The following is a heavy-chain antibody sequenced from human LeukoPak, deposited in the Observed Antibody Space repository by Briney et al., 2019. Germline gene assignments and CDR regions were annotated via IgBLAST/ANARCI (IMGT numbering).Heavy chain of an antibody. D-gene: IGHD4-17*01. CDR2: IYHSGST. V-gene: IGHV4-34*01. Sequence: SETLSLTCAVYGASFSGYYWSWIRQPPGKGLEWIGYIYHSGSTYYNPSLKSRVTISVDRSKNQFSLKLSSVTAADTAVYYCARSHDYGDSNWFDPWGQGTLVTVSS. CDR1: GASFSGYY. CDR3: ARSHDYGDSNWFDP. J-gene: IGHJ5*02.